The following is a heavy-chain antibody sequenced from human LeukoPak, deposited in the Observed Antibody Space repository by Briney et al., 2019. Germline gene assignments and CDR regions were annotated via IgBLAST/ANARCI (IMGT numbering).Heavy chain of an antibody. CDR3: AKDCSSTSCYPFDP. J-gene: IGHJ5*02. Sequence: GGSLRLSCAASGFTFSSYAMSWVRQAPGKGLEWVSAISGSGGSTYYAGSVKGRFTISRDNSKNTLYLQMNSLRAEDTAVYYCAKDCSSTSCYPFDPWGQGALVTVSS. CDR2: ISGSGGST. CDR1: GFTFSSYA. D-gene: IGHD2-2*01. V-gene: IGHV3-23*01.